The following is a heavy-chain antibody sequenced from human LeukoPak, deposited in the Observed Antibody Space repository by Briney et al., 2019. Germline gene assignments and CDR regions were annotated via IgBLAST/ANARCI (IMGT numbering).Heavy chain of an antibody. CDR1: GFIVSSNY. CDR3: VYETGEVGQGGFEF. V-gene: IGHV3-53*05. J-gene: IGHJ3*01. Sequence: GGSLRLSCAASGFIVSSNYMIWVRQAPGKGLEWVSVIYSGGSTYYADSVKGRFTISRDNSKNPLFLQMNSLRLEDTAIYYCVYETGEVGQGGFEFWGQGTRVTVS. D-gene: IGHD3-16*01. CDR2: IYSGGST.